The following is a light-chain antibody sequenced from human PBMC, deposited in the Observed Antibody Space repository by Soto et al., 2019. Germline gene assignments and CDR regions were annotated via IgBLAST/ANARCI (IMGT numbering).Light chain of an antibody. V-gene: IGKV3-20*01. CDR1: QSVSSNF. J-gene: IGKJ1*01. CDR2: GAS. Sequence: EIVLTQSPGTLSLSPLERSSLPFISSQSVSSNFLAWYQQKPGQAPRLLIYGASNRATGIPDRFSGSGSETDFTLTISRLEPEDFAVYYCHQYGSSPATFGQGTKVDTK. CDR3: HQYGSSPAT.